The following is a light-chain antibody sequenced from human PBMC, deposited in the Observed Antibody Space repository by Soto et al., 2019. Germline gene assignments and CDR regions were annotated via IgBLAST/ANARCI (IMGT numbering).Light chain of an antibody. Sequence: EVVMTQSPATLSVSPGERATLSCRASQTIRSNLAWYQQKPGQVPRLLMYDAFTRATGIPARFSGSGSGTEFTLTISSLQSEDFAVYYCQQYNDWPPYTFGQGTKLEIK. J-gene: IGKJ2*01. CDR3: QQYNDWPPYT. CDR2: DAF. V-gene: IGKV3-15*01. CDR1: QTIRSN.